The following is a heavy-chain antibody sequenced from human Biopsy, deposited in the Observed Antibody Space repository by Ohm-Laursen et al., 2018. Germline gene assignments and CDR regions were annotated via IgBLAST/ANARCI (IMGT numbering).Heavy chain of an antibody. CDR1: SGSIRTWDYY. V-gene: IGHV4-31*03. D-gene: IGHD6-25*01. CDR3: ARHSAEKSGYDGDYFDY. Sequence: QTLSLTRPFSSGSIRTWDYYWTWIRQQPGKGLEWIGSIYYRGNTKYNPSLQSRLSISVDTSKNQFSLKLNSVTVADTAVYYCARHSAEKSGYDGDYFDYWGQGTLVTVSS. CDR2: IYYRGNT. J-gene: IGHJ4*02.